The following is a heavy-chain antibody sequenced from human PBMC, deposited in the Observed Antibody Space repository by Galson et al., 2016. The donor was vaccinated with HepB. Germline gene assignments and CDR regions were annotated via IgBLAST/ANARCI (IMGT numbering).Heavy chain of an antibody. CDR1: GFTFNNYG. D-gene: IGHD6-19*01. CDR2: ISYAGNNR. Sequence: SLRLSCATSGFTFNNYGINRVRQAPGKGLEWVAVISYAGNNRHYADAVKGRFTSSRDRSTNTMYLQMNSLRTDDTAVYYCARFTQEWLDRVYYFDYWGQGTLVTVSS. CDR3: ARFTQEWLDRVYYFDY. J-gene: IGHJ4*02. V-gene: IGHV3-33*08.